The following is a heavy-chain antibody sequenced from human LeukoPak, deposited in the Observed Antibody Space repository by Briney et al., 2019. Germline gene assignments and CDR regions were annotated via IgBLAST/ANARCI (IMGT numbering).Heavy chain of an antibody. Sequence: ASVKDSCKASGYTFTSYSMHWVRQAPGKGLEWMGIIDPSGGSTCYAQKFQGRVTMTRDTSTSTVYMELSSLRSEDTAVYYCARESSGWYLGFDYWGQGTLVTVSS. CDR3: ARESSGWYLGFDY. CDR2: IDPSGGST. CDR1: GYTFTSYS. J-gene: IGHJ4*02. V-gene: IGHV1-46*01. D-gene: IGHD6-19*01.